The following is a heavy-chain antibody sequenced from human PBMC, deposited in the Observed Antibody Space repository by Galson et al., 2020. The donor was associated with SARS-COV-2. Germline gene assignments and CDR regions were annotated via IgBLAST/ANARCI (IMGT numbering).Heavy chain of an antibody. CDR1: GGTFSSYA. V-gene: IGHV1-69*13. CDR3: ARVGWATIPHYYYYMDV. J-gene: IGHJ6*03. CDR2: IIPIFGTA. Sequence: SVKVSCKASGGTFSSYAISWVRQAPGQGLEWMGGIIPIFGTANYAQKFQGRVTITADESTSTAYMELSSLRSEDTAVYYCARVGWATIPHYYYYMDVWGKGTTVTVSS. D-gene: IGHD5-12*01.